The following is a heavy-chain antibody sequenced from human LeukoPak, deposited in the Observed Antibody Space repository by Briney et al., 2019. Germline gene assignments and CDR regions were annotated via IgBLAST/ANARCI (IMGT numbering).Heavy chain of an antibody. V-gene: IGHV4-39*07. Sequence: SETLSLTCTVSGGSISSSNYYWGWIRQPPGKGLEWIGSIYYSGSTYYNPSLKSRVTISVDTSKNQFSLKLSSVTAADTAVYYCARGQTATLRYFDWLPHGIYYWGQGTLVTVSS. D-gene: IGHD3-9*01. CDR2: IYYSGST. CDR3: ARGQTATLRYFDWLPHGIYY. CDR1: GGSISSSNYY. J-gene: IGHJ4*02.